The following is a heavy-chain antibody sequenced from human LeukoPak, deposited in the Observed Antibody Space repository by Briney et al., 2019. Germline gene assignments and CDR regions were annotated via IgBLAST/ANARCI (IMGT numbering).Heavy chain of an antibody. J-gene: IGHJ4*02. CDR2: MYTGGTP. CDR3: AKDRRYNWNYLDY. D-gene: IGHD1-20*01. CDR1: GFSVTNNY. V-gene: IGHV3-53*01. Sequence: GGSLRLSCAASGFSVTNNYITWVRQAPGKGLEWVSVMYTGGTPYYADSVKGRFTISRDISKNTLYLQMNSLRAEDTAVYYCAKDRRYNWNYLDYWGQGTLVTVSS.